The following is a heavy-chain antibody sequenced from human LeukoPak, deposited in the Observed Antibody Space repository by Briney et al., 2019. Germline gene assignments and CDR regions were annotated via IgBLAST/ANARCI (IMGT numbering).Heavy chain of an antibody. D-gene: IGHD5-18*01. CDR1: GFTVSSNE. CDR2: TSGGST. Sequence: PGGSLRLSCAASGFTVSSNEMSWVRQAPGKGLEWVSSTSGGSTYYADSRKGRFTISRDNSKNTLHLQMNSLRAEDTAVYYCARDLSGVTGYTYGRGIDYWGQGTLVTVSS. V-gene: IGHV3-38-3*01. J-gene: IGHJ4*02. CDR3: ARDLSGVTGYTYGRGIDY.